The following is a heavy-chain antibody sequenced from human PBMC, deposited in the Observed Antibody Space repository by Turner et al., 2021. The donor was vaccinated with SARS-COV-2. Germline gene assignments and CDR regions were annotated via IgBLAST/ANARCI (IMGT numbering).Heavy chain of an antibody. J-gene: IGHJ4*02. CDR2: VSSNGDFT. D-gene: IGHD4-17*01. Sequence: ELQLVESGGGLVQPGGSRRLSCSASGFTFSTYAMHWVRQAPGKGLEYLSVVSSNGDFTYYSDSVKGRFIISRDNSENTLYLQMSSLRPADTAVYYCVFYGSTAAYWGQGTLVSVSS. CDR3: VFYGSTAAY. V-gene: IGHV3-64D*06. CDR1: GFTFSTYA.